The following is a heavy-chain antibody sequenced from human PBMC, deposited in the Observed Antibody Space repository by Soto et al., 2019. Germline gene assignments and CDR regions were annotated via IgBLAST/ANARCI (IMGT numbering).Heavy chain of an antibody. V-gene: IGHV3-53*01. CDR1: GFTVSSNY. J-gene: IGHJ6*02. CDR3: ARDQGYGDYGYYYYGMDV. CDR2: IYSGGST. D-gene: IGHD4-17*01. Sequence: GGSLRLSCAASGFTVSSNYMSWFRQAPGKGLEWVSVIYSGGSTYYADSVKGRFTISRDNSKNTLYLQMNSLRAEDTAVYYCARDQGYGDYGYYYYGMDVWGQGTTVTVSS.